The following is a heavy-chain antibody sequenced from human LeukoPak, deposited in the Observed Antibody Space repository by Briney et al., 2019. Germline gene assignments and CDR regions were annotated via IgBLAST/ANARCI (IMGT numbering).Heavy chain of an antibody. CDR3: ARVSMVRGVISWFDP. V-gene: IGHV1-3*01. CDR2: INAGNGNT. D-gene: IGHD3-10*01. CDR1: GYTFTSYA. J-gene: IGHJ5*02. Sequence: ASVKVSCKASGYTFTSYAMHWVRQAPGQRLEWMGWINAGNGNTKYSQKFQGRVTITRDTSASTAYMELSSLRSEDTAVYYCARVSMVRGVISWFDPWGQGNLVNVSS.